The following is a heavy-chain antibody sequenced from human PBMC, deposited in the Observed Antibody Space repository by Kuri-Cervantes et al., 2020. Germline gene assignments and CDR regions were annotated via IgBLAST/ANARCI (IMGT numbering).Heavy chain of an antibody. CDR1: GYTFTSYD. J-gene: IGHJ3*02. V-gene: IGHV1-8*01. D-gene: IGHD6-19*01. CDR2: MNPNSGNT. Sequence: ASVKVSCKASGYTFTSYDINWVRQATGQGLEWMGWMNPNSGNTGYAQKFQGRVTMTRNTSISTAYMELSSLRSEDTAVYYCAVGYSSGPLGAFDIWGQGTMVTVSS. CDR3: AVGYSSGPLGAFDI.